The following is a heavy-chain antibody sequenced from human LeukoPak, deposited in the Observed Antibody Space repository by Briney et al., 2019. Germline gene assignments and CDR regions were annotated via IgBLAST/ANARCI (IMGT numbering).Heavy chain of an antibody. CDR3: ARDGYYYDSSGSPWAFDI. D-gene: IGHD3-22*01. Sequence: GGSLRLSCAASGFTFSSYAMSWVRQAPGKGLEWVSTIRGSGGSTDYADSVKGRFTISRDNSKNTLYLQMNSLRAEDTAVYYCARDGYYYDSSGSPWAFDIWGQGTMVTVSS. CDR2: IRGSGGST. J-gene: IGHJ3*02. CDR1: GFTFSSYA. V-gene: IGHV3-23*01.